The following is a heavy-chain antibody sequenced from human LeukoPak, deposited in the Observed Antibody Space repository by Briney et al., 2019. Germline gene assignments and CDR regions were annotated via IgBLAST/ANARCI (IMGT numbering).Heavy chain of an antibody. D-gene: IGHD3-22*01. CDR1: GGSISSGSYY. V-gene: IGHV4-61*02. CDR3: ARDGVDYYDSSGFDDAFDI. CDR2: IYTSGST. Sequence: PSQTLSLTCTVSGGSISSGSYYWSWIRQPAGKGLEWIGRIYTSGSTNYNPSLKSRVTISVDTSKNQFSPKLSSVTAADTAVYYCARDGVDYYDSSGFDDAFDIWGQGTMVTVSS. J-gene: IGHJ3*02.